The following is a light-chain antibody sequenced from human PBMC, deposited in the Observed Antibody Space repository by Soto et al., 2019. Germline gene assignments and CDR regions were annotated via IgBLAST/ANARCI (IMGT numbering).Light chain of an antibody. J-gene: IGKJ5*01. CDR3: MQGTHWPIT. V-gene: IGKV2-30*02. CDR1: QSLVHSDGIAY. Sequence: EVVMTQSPRALPGTLGQPASISCRSNQSLVHSDGIAYFSWYQHRPGRSPRRLIYKVSNRDSGVPARFSGSGSGTDFALKISRVEAEDVGVYYCMQGTHWPITFGQGTRLEIK. CDR2: KVS.